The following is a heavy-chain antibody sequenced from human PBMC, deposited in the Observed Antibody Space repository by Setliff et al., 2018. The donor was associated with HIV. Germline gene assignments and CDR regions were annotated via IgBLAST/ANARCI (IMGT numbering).Heavy chain of an antibody. CDR3: ARDYYYDRSGYRYFDY. Sequence: GASVKVSCKASGYSFTDYYMHWVRQAPGQGLEWMGGIIPILGIANYAQKFQGRVTITADKSTSTAYMELSSLRSEDTAVYYCARDYYYDRSGYRYFDYWGQGTLVTVSS. D-gene: IGHD3-22*01. CDR1: GYSFTDYY. V-gene: IGHV1-69*10. CDR2: IIPILGIA. J-gene: IGHJ4*02.